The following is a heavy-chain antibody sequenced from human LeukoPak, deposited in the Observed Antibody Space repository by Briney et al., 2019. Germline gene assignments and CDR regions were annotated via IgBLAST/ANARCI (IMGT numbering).Heavy chain of an antibody. J-gene: IGHJ6*02. Sequence: SETLSLTCAVYGGSFSGYYWSWIRQPPGKGLEWIGEINHSGSTNYNPSLKSRVTISVDTSKNRFSLKLSSVTAADTAVYYCARSAHHYGMDVWGQGTTVTVSS. CDR2: INHSGST. V-gene: IGHV4-34*01. D-gene: IGHD6-25*01. CDR3: ARSAHHYGMDV. CDR1: GGSFSGYY.